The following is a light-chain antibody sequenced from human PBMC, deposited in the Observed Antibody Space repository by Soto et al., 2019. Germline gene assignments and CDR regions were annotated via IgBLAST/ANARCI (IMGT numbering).Light chain of an antibody. CDR1: SSDVGSYNY. J-gene: IGLJ2*01. Sequence: QSVLTQPASVSGSPGQSITISCAGTSSDVGSYNYVSWYQQHPGKAPKVMIYEVSNRPSGVSNRFSGSKSGHTASLTISGLQAEDEADYYCSSYTDSSPLVVFGGGTKLTVL. V-gene: IGLV2-14*01. CDR3: SSYTDSSPLVV. CDR2: EVS.